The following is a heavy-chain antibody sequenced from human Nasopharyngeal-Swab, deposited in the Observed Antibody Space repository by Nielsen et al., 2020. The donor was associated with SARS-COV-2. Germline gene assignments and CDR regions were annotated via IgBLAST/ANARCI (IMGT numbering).Heavy chain of an antibody. D-gene: IGHD3-9*01. V-gene: IGHV3-30*04. CDR1: GFTFRSYA. Sequence: GESLKISCAASGFTFRSYAMHWVRQAPGKGLEWVAVISYDGSNKYYADSVKGRFTISRGNSKNTLYLQMNSLRAEDTAVYYCARARGGGYFDPFDYWGQGTLVTVSS. J-gene: IGHJ4*02. CDR2: ISYDGSNK. CDR3: ARARGGGYFDPFDY.